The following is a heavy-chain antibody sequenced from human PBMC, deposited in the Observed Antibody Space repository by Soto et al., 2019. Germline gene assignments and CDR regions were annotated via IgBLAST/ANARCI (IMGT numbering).Heavy chain of an antibody. J-gene: IGHJ5*01. Sequence: SETLSLTCTVSGGSMSSSHYWIWIRQSPGKGLEWIGYIYYTGNTNYNPSLQSRVTISVDTSKNQFSLKLSSVTAAETAVYYCARQSSGWYNWFDPWGQGTLVTVSS. CDR3: ARQSSGWYNWFDP. CDR2: IYYTGNT. CDR1: GGSMSSSHY. D-gene: IGHD6-19*01. V-gene: IGHV4-59*08.